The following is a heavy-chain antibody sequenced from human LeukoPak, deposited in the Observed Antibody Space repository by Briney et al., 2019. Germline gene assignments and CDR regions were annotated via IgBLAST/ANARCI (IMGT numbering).Heavy chain of an antibody. J-gene: IGHJ5*02. V-gene: IGHV4-34*01. D-gene: IGHD2-2*01. CDR3: ARGPEDIVVVPAALNWFDP. Sequence: SETLSLTCAVYGGSFSGYYWSWIRQPLGKGLEWIGEINHSGSTNYNPSLKSRVTISVDTSKNQFSLKLSSVTAADTAVYYCARGPEDIVVVPAALNWFDPWGQGTLVTVSS. CDR2: INHSGST. CDR1: GGSFSGYY.